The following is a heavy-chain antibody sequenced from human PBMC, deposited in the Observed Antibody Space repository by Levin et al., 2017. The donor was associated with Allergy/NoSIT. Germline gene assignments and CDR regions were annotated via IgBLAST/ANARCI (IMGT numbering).Heavy chain of an antibody. J-gene: IGHJ4*02. V-gene: IGHV3-33*01. CDR2: IWYDGSNK. CDR1: GFTFSSYG. D-gene: IGHD4-17*01. CDR3: ARETWGGDYVSYPDY. Sequence: QAGGSLRLSCAASGFTFSSYGMHWVRQAPGKGLEWVAVIWYDGSNKYYADSVKGRFTISRDNSKNTLYLQMNSLRAEDTAVYYCARETWGGDYVSYPDYWGQGTLVTVSS.